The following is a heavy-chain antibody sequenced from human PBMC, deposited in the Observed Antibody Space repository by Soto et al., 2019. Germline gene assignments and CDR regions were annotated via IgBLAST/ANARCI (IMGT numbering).Heavy chain of an antibody. J-gene: IGHJ6*03. CDR2: INPNSGGT. D-gene: IGHD2-15*01. CDR1: GYTFTGYY. Sequence: ASVKVSCKASGYTFTGYYMHWVRQAPGQGLERMGWINPNSGGTNYAQKFQGWVTMTRDTSISTAYMELSRLRSDDTAVYYCARGGVVVVAATDYYMDVWGKGTTVTVSS. CDR3: ARGGVVVVAATDYYMDV. V-gene: IGHV1-2*04.